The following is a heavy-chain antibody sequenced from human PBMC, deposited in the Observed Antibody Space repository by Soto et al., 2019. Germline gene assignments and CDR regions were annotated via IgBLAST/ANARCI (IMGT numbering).Heavy chain of an antibody. Sequence: QVQLVQSGAEVKKPGSSVKVSCQASGCTFSSDSISWVRQAPGHGLEWMGVIIPIFGTANYAQKFQGRVTTTADESTSTAYMELSSLRSEHTAVYYCARSWPDIVGVVAATLYRNWFDHWGQGTLVTVSS. D-gene: IGHD2-15*01. CDR3: ARSWPDIVGVVAATLYRNWFDH. V-gene: IGHV1-69*01. CDR1: GCTFSSDS. J-gene: IGHJ5*02. CDR2: IIPIFGTA.